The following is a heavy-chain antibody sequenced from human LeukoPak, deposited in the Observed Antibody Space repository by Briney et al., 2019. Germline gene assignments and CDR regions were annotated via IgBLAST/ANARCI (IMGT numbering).Heavy chain of an antibody. CDR1: GGSFNGYY. V-gene: IGHV4-34*01. Sequence: SETLSLTCAVHGGSFNGYYWSWIRQPPGKGLEWIGEINDSRSTKYNPSPKSRVTISVDTSKNQFSLKRNSVTAADPAVYYCARGPPVVYDVLTGYYRFDYWGQGTLVTVSS. CDR3: ARGPPVVYDVLTGYYRFDY. CDR2: INDSRST. J-gene: IGHJ4*02. D-gene: IGHD3-9*01.